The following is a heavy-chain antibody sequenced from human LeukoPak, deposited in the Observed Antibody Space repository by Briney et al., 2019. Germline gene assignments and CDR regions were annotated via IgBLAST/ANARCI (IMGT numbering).Heavy chain of an antibody. CDR3: AKGCSSTSCYALLDY. V-gene: IGHV3-30*18. CDR1: GFTFSSYG. CDR2: ISYDGSNK. D-gene: IGHD2-2*01. J-gene: IGHJ4*02. Sequence: GGSLRLSCAASGFTFSSYGIHWVRQAPGKGLEWVAVISYDGSNKYYADSVKGRFTISRDNSKNTLHLQMNSLRAEDAAVYYCAKGCSSTSCYALLDYWGQGTLVTVSS.